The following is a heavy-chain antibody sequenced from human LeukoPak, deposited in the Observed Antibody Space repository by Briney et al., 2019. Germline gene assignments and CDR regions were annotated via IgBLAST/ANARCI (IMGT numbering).Heavy chain of an antibody. CDR3: ARGYGSGSYYNY. D-gene: IGHD3-10*01. J-gene: IGHJ4*02. CDR2: INRGGDT. CDR1: GDSISSYY. Sequence: PSETLSLTCTVSGDSISSYYWSWIRQPPGKGLEWIGEINRGGDTNYNPSLKSRVTISVDTSKNRFSLKLSSVTAADTAVYSCARGYGSGSYYNYWGQGTLVTVSS. V-gene: IGHV4-34*01.